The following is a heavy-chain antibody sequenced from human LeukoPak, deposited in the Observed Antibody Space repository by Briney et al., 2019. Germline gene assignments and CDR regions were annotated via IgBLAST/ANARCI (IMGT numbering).Heavy chain of an antibody. CDR2: ISSDGSIT. Sequence: GGSLRLSCAASGFTFSTYWMHWVRQAPGKGLVWVSRISSDGSITSYADSVKGRFTISRDNSKNTLYLQMNSLRAEDTAVYYCATSQGYYWGQGTLVIVSS. CDR1: GFTFSTYW. D-gene: IGHD4-11*01. CDR3: ATSQGYY. V-gene: IGHV3-74*01. J-gene: IGHJ4*02.